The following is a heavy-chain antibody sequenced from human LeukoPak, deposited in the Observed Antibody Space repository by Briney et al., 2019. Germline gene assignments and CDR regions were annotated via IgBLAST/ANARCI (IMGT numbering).Heavy chain of an antibody. J-gene: IGHJ5*02. Sequence: GGSLRLSCAASGFTVSSCYMSWVRQAPGKGLECVSVIYSGGSTYYADSVKGRFTISRDNSKNTLYLQMNSLRAEDTAVYYCAKDLGIVVVITEAWGQGTLVTVSS. V-gene: IGHV3-66*01. D-gene: IGHD3-22*01. CDR2: IYSGGST. CDR3: AKDLGIVVVITEA. CDR1: GFTVSSCY.